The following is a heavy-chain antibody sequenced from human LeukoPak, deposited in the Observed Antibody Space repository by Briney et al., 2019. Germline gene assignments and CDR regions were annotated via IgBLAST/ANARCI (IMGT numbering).Heavy chain of an antibody. V-gene: IGHV3-23*01. Sequence: PGGSLRLSCAASGFTFSSYAVSWVRQAPGKGLEWVSAISGSGGSTYYADSVKGRFTISRDDPKNTLYLQMNSLRAEDTAVYYCAKVYDFWSGYQGTFFDYWGQGTLVTVSS. J-gene: IGHJ4*02. D-gene: IGHD3-3*01. CDR3: AKVYDFWSGYQGTFFDY. CDR2: ISGSGGST. CDR1: GFTFSSYA.